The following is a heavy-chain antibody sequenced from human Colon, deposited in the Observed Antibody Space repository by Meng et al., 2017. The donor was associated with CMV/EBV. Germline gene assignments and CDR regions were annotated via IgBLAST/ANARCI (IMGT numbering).Heavy chain of an antibody. CDR2: INPNSGGT. Sequence: GESLKISCKASGYTFTGYYMHWVRQAPGQGLEWMGWINPNSGGTNYAQKFQGRVTMTRDTSISTAYMELSRLRSDDTAVYYCARDQPRYCSSTSCYVRTGTNYYYYGMDVWGQGTTVTVSS. CDR3: ARDQPRYCSSTSCYVRTGTNYYYYGMDV. CDR1: GYTFTGYY. J-gene: IGHJ6*02. V-gene: IGHV1-2*02. D-gene: IGHD2-2*01.